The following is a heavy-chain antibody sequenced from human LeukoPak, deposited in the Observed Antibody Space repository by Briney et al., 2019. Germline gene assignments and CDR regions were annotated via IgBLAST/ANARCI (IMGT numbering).Heavy chain of an antibody. CDR2: IYPGDSDT. V-gene: IGHV5-51*01. D-gene: IGHD2-2*01. Sequence: GESLKISCKGSGYSFTSYWIGWVRQMPGKGLEWMGIIYPGDSDTRYSPSFQGQVTISADKSISTAYLQWSSLKASDTAMYYCARTSLYCSSTSCYPLDYWGQGTLVTVSS. CDR3: ARTSLYCSSTSCYPLDY. J-gene: IGHJ4*02. CDR1: GYSFTSYW.